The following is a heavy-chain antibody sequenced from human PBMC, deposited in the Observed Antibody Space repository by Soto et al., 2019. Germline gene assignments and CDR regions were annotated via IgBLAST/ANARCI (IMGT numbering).Heavy chain of an antibody. J-gene: IGHJ4*02. Sequence: SLILSCGAAEFTFVSYSVHWVRQAPGKGLEWVAVISYDGSNKYYADSVKGRFTISRDNSKNTLYLQMNSLRAEDTAVYYCARSDVNYFDYWGQGTLVTVSS. CDR3: ARSDVNYFDY. V-gene: IGHV3-30-3*01. CDR2: ISYDGSNK. CDR1: EFTFVSYS.